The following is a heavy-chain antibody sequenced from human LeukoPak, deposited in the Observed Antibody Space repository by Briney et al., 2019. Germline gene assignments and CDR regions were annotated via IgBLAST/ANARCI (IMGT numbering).Heavy chain of an antibody. CDR2: IHRSGSP. CDR3: AREILGGFNPGAY. CDR1: LDSTTSNF. V-gene: IGHV4-4*02. J-gene: IGHJ4*02. Sequence: SETLTLTCTVSLDSTTSNFWSWVRQPPGKGLEWIGEIHRSGSPNYNPSLQSRVTISIDRSRNQIVLELSSVTAADTAVYYCAREILGGFNPGAYWGQGTLVTVSS. D-gene: IGHD1-14*01.